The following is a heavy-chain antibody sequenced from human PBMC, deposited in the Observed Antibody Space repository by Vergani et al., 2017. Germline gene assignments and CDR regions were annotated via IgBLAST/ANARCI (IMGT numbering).Heavy chain of an antibody. CDR3: ARDQGGYRGYDNEYFQH. V-gene: IGHV1-69*01. CDR1: GGTFSSYA. D-gene: IGHD5-12*01. J-gene: IGHJ1*01. Sequence: QVQLVQSGAEVKKPGSSVKVSCKASGGTFSSYAISWVRQAPGQGLEWMGGIIPIFGTANYAQKFQGRVTITADESTSTAYMELSSLRSEDTAVYYCARDQGGYRGYDNEYFQHWGQGTLVTVSS. CDR2: IIPIFGTA.